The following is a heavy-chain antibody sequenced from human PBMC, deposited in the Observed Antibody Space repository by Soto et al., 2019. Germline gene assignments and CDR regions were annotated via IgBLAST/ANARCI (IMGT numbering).Heavy chain of an antibody. Sequence: QVQLVQSGAEVKKPGASVKVSCKASGYTFTSYGFSWLRQAPGQGLEWMGWISAYNGNTNYAQKLQGRVTMTTDTSASIAYRELRSLSSDATAVYYWARGTTVETGNYWGQGTLVTVSS. D-gene: IGHD4-17*01. CDR3: ARGTTVETGNY. V-gene: IGHV1-18*01. CDR1: GYTFTSYG. J-gene: IGHJ4*02. CDR2: ISAYNGNT.